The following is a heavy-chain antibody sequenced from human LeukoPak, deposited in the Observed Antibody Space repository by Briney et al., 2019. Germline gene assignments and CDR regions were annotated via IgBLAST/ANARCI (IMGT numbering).Heavy chain of an antibody. CDR1: GGSFSGYY. D-gene: IGHD4-23*01. J-gene: IGHJ4*02. CDR2: INHSGST. Sequence: SETLSLTCAVYGGSFSGYYWSWIRQPPGKGLEWIGEINHSGSTNYNPSLKSRVTISVDTSKNQFSLKLSSVTAADTAVYYCASPDYGGNSIDYWGQGTLVTVSS. CDR3: ASPDYGGNSIDY. V-gene: IGHV4-34*01.